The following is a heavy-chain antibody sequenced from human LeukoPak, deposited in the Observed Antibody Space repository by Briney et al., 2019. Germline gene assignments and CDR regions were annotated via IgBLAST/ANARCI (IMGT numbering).Heavy chain of an antibody. Sequence: VASVKVSCKASGYTFTNYYMHWVRQAPGQGLEWMGWINPNSGGTKYAQKFQDRVTMTRDTSICTAYTELSRLTSDDTAVYYCARDLDNDGFWSDTKMGCFDPWGQGTLVTVSS. V-gene: IGHV1-2*02. CDR2: INPNSGGT. J-gene: IGHJ5*02. CDR3: ARDLDNDGFWSDTKMGCFDP. D-gene: IGHD3-3*01. CDR1: GYTFTNYY.